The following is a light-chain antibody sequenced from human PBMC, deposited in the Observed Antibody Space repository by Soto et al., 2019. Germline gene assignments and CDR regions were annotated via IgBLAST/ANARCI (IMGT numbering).Light chain of an antibody. J-gene: IGLJ3*02. CDR1: SSDVGGFHY. CDR3: SSYTSLTTLV. Sequence: QSALTQPASVSGSPGQSITISCTGTSSDVGGFHYVSWYQQHPGKVPKLIIYEVSNRPSGVSHRFSGSKSGNTASLTISGLQAEDEADYYCSSYTSLTTLVFGGGTQLTVL. CDR2: EVS. V-gene: IGLV2-14*01.